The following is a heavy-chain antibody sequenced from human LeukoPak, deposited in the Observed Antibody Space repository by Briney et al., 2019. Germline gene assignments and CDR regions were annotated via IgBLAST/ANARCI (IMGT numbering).Heavy chain of an antibody. J-gene: IGHJ4*02. CDR1: GGSISSSSYY. CDR3: ARGRYYDSSGYYFSIIWSGSYYFDY. Sequence: SETLSLTCTVSGGSISSSSYYWGWIRQPPGKGLEWIGSIYYSGSTYYNPSLKSRVTISVDTSKNQFSLKLSSVTAADTAVYYCARGRYYDSSGYYFSIIWSGSYYFDYWGQGTLVTVSS. CDR2: IYYSGST. D-gene: IGHD3-22*01. V-gene: IGHV4-39*07.